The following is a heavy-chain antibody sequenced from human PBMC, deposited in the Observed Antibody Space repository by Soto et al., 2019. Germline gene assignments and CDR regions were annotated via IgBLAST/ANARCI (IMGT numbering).Heavy chain of an antibody. D-gene: IGHD2-21*01. Sequence: QVQLRESGPGLVKPSQTLSLTCAVSGGSISSGDYYWSWIRQPPGKGLEWIGYIYYSGRTYYNPSLKSRFTISIDTPNKQFSLKMSSVNAADTAVYYCARGEGEKTDSWGQGTLVTASS. V-gene: IGHV4-30-4*01. CDR3: ARGEGEKTDS. CDR1: GGSISSGDYY. CDR2: IYYSGRT. J-gene: IGHJ4*02.